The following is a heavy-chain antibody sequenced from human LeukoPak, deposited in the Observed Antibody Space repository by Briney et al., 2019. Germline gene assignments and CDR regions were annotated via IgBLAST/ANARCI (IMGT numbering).Heavy chain of an antibody. V-gene: IGHV4-61*02. J-gene: IGHJ4*02. CDR3: ARGYSGGSCYLGSPLDY. CDR1: GGSISSGSYY. Sequence: PSETLSLTCTVSGGSISSGSYYWSWIRQPAGKGLEWTGRIYTSGSTNYNPSLKSRVTISVDTSKNQFSLKLSSVTAADTAVYYCARGYSGGSCYLGSPLDYWGQGTLVTVSS. CDR2: IYTSGST. D-gene: IGHD2-15*01.